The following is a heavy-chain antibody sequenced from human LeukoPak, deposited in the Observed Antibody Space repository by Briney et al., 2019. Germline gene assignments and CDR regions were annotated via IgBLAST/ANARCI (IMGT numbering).Heavy chain of an antibody. CDR3: ARLLIRSGWYSYFDY. CDR2: IYPGDSDT. D-gene: IGHD6-19*01. V-gene: IGHV5-51*01. CDR1: GYSITSYW. J-gene: IGHJ4*02. Sequence: GESLKISCKGSGYSITSYWISWVRQMPAKGLEWMGIIYPGDSDTRYSPSFQGQVTISADKSISTAYLQWSSLKASDTAMYYCARLLIRSGWYSYFDYWGQGTLVTVSS.